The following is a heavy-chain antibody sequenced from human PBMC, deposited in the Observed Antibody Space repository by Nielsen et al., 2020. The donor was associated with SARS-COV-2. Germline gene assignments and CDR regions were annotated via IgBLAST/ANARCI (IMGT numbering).Heavy chain of an antibody. CDR3: ARDPFAVGVGGLYYYYGMDV. CDR2: IYYSGST. D-gene: IGHD2-21*01. J-gene: IGHJ6*02. Sequence: WIRQPPGKGLEWIGYIYYSGSTYYNPSLKSRVTISVDTSKNQFSLKLSSVTAADTALYHCARDPFAVGVGGLYYYYGMDVWGQGTTVTVSS. V-gene: IGHV4-31*02.